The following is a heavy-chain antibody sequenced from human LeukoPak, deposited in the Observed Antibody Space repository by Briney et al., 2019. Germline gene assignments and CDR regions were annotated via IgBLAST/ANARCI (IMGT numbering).Heavy chain of an antibody. D-gene: IGHD3-9*01. J-gene: IGHJ4*02. CDR3: AKSLRYFDWSSLDY. Sequence: GRSLRLSCAASGFTFDDYAMHWVRQAPGKGLEWVSAISGSGGSTYYADSVKGRFTISRDNSKNTLYLQMNSLRAEDTAVYYCAKSLRYFDWSSLDYWGQGTLVTVSS. CDR1: GFTFDDYA. V-gene: IGHV3-23*01. CDR2: ISGSGGST.